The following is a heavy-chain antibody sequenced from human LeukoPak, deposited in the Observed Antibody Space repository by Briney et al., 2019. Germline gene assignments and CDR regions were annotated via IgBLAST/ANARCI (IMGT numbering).Heavy chain of an antibody. V-gene: IGHV3-11*04. D-gene: IGHD3-22*01. Sequence: GGSLRLSCAASGFTFSDYNMNWVRQAPGKGLEWVSYITNGGSTIHHADSVKGRFTISRDNAKKTLYLQMNSLRAEDTAVYYCARDRYYYDSSGYYPNYYYYGMDVWGQGTTVTVSS. CDR3: ARDRYYYDSSGYYPNYYYYGMDV. CDR2: ITNGGSTI. J-gene: IGHJ6*02. CDR1: GFTFSDYN.